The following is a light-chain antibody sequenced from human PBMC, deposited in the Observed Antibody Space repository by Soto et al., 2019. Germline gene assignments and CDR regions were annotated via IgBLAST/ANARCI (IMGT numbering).Light chain of an antibody. V-gene: IGKV3-11*01. CDR2: DPY. CDR3: QQHHIWLT. Sequence: EIVLTQSPGTLSLSPGERATLSCRASQSVSNHLAWYQQKPGQAPRLLMYDPYNRATGIPARFSGSGSGTDFTLTISSLEPEDSAVYYCQQHHIWLTFGGGTKVDIK. J-gene: IGKJ4*01. CDR1: QSVSNH.